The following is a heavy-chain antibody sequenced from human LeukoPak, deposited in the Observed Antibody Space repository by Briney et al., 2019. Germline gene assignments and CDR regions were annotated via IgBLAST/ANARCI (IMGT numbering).Heavy chain of an antibody. V-gene: IGHV3-33*06. Sequence: PGGSLRLSCAASGFTFSSYGMHWVRQAPGKGLEWVAVMWYDGTTKYYADSVKGRFTISRDNSKNTLYLQMDSLRAEDTAVYYCAKDGAASTYFDYWGPETLVTVSS. J-gene: IGHJ4*02. CDR2: MWYDGTTK. D-gene: IGHD4/OR15-4a*01. CDR3: AKDGAASTYFDY. CDR1: GFTFSSYG.